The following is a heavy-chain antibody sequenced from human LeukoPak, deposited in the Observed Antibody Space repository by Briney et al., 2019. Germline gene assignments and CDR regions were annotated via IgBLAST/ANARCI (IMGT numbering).Heavy chain of an antibody. Sequence: GRSLRLSCAASGFTFSSYGIHWVRQAPGKGLEWVALISYDGSIKYYADSVKGRFTISRDNARNSLYLQMNSLRAEDTAVYYCARGSSTSYYYYMDVWGKGTTVTVSS. CDR2: ISYDGSIK. V-gene: IGHV3-30*03. J-gene: IGHJ6*03. CDR1: GFTFSSYG. D-gene: IGHD2-2*01. CDR3: ARGSSTSYYYYMDV.